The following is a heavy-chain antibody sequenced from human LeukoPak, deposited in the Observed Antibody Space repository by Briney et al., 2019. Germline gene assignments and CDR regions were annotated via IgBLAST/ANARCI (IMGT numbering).Heavy chain of an antibody. D-gene: IGHD2-2*01. CDR1: GYSISSGYY. J-gene: IGHJ5*02. Sequence: SETLSLTCTVSGYSISSGYYWGWIRQPPGKGLEWIGSIYHSGSTYYNPSLKSRVTISVDTSKNQFSLKLSSVTAADTAVYYCARDGVVPAAGVAPNWFDPWGQGTLVIVSS. CDR3: ARDGVVPAAGVAPNWFDP. V-gene: IGHV4-38-2*02. CDR2: IYHSGST.